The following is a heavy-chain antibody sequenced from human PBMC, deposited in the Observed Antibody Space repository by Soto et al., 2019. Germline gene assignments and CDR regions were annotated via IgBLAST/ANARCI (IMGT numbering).Heavy chain of an antibody. J-gene: IGHJ5*02. CDR1: GGSIRSSSYY. CDR2: IYYSGKT. Sequence: SETLSLTCSVSGGSIRSSSYYWGWIRQPPGKGLEWIGNIYYSGKTYYNPSLKSRVTMSVHTSKNQFYLKLSSVTAADTAIYYCARSYGSSGYWGDWFDPWGQGTPVTVSS. D-gene: IGHD3-22*01. V-gene: IGHV4-39*01. CDR3: ARSYGSSGYWGDWFDP.